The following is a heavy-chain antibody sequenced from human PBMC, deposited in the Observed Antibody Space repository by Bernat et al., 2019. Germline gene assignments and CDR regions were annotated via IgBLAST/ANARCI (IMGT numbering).Heavy chain of an antibody. D-gene: IGHD6-19*01. Sequence: QVQLVESGGGVVQPGRSLRLSCAASGFTFSSYGMHWVRQAPGKGREWVAVIWYDGSNKYYADSWKGRFTISRDNSKNTLYLQMNSLRAEDTAVYYCAREKQWLEGLGSSDAFDIWGQGTMVTVSS. J-gene: IGHJ3*02. CDR1: GFTFSSYG. V-gene: IGHV3-33*01. CDR2: IWYDGSNK. CDR3: AREKQWLEGLGSSDAFDI.